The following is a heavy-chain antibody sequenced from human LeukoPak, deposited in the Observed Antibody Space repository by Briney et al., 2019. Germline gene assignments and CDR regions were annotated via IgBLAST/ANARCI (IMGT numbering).Heavy chain of an antibody. V-gene: IGHV1-69*06. Sequence: SVKVSCKASGGTFSSYAISWVRQAPGQGLEWMGGIIPIFGTANYAQKFQGRVTITADRSTSTAYVELSSLRSEDTAVYYCARGSGSSLLYYYYGMDVWGKGTTVTVSS. D-gene: IGHD3-10*01. J-gene: IGHJ6*04. CDR2: IIPIFGTA. CDR3: ARGSGSSLLYYYYGMDV. CDR1: GGTFSSYA.